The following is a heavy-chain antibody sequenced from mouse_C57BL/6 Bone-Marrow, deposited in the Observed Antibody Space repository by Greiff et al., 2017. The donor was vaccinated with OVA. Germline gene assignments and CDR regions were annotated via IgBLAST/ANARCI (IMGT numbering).Heavy chain of an antibody. CDR2: INPSTGGT. V-gene: IGHV1-42*01. CDR1: GYSFTGYY. D-gene: IGHD4-1*01. CDR3: ARGGTSPFAY. Sequence: EVQLQQSGPELVKPGASVKISCKASGYSFTGYYMHWVKQSPEKSLEWIGEINPSTGGTTYNQKFKAKATLTVDKSSSTAYMQLKSLTSEDSAGYYCARGGTSPFAYWGQGTLVTVSA. J-gene: IGHJ3*01.